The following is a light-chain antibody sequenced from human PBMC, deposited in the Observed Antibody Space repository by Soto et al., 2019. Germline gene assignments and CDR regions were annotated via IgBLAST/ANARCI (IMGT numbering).Light chain of an antibody. J-gene: IGKJ2*01. CDR1: PSIVTY. CDR2: AAS. V-gene: IGKV1-39*01. CDR3: QQSYNSPPYT. Sequence: DIQMTQSPSSRSASVGDRVTITCRASPSIVTYLNWYQQNQGKAPNLLIYAASRLQSGVPSRFSGSGSGTTLSLTISSLHPEDFATYFCQQSYNSPPYTFGQGTKLEIK.